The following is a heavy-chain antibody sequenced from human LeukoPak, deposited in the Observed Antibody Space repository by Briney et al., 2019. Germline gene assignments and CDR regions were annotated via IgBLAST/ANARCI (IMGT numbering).Heavy chain of an antibody. J-gene: IGHJ6*03. V-gene: IGHV3-48*03. CDR2: ISSSGSTI. CDR1: GFTFSSYE. Sequence: GGSLRLSCAAPGFTFSSYEMNWVRQAPGKGLEWVSYISSSGSTIYYADSVKGRFTISRDNAKNSLYLQMNSLRAEDTAVYYCARGPYYYMDVWGKGTTVTISS. CDR3: ARGPYYYMDV.